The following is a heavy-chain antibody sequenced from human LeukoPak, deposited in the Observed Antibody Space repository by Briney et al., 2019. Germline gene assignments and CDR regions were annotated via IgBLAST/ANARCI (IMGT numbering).Heavy chain of an antibody. CDR1: EFTFSNYA. D-gene: IGHD6-13*01. CDR3: AKMTSAGSKYFQH. Sequence: GGSLRLSCAASEFTFSNYALHWVRQAPGKGLEWVAVISYDGSNKYYADSVKGRFTISRDNSKNTLYLQMNSLRAEDTAVYYCAKMTSAGSKYFQHWGQGTLVTVSS. V-gene: IGHV3-30-3*02. J-gene: IGHJ1*01. CDR2: ISYDGSNK.